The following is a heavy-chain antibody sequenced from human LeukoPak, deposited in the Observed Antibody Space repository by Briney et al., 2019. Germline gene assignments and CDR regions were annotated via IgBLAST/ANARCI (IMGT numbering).Heavy chain of an antibody. D-gene: IGHD2-21*02. J-gene: IGHJ6*03. Sequence: GGSLRLSCTASGFTFGDYAMSWFRQAPGKGLEWVGFIRSKAYGGTTEYAASVKGRFTISRDDSKSIAYLQMNSLKTEETAVYYCTRDGPLAYCGGDCYSPYYYYMDVWGKGTTVTVSS. CDR1: GFTFGDYA. CDR3: TRDGPLAYCGGDCYSPYYYYMDV. CDR2: IRSKAYGGTT. V-gene: IGHV3-49*03.